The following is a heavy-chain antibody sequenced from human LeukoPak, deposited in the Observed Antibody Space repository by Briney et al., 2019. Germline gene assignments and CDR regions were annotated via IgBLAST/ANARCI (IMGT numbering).Heavy chain of an antibody. CDR1: GDSVSSNSAA. Sequence: TSQTLSLTCAISGDSVSSNSAAWNWIRQSPSRGLEWLGRTYYRSKWYNDYAVSVKSRITINPDTSKNQFFLQLNSVTPEDTAVYYCARTRFERFGELLSYAFDIWGQGTMVTVSS. D-gene: IGHD3-10*01. V-gene: IGHV6-1*01. CDR2: TYYRSKWYN. J-gene: IGHJ3*02. CDR3: ARTRFERFGELLSYAFDI.